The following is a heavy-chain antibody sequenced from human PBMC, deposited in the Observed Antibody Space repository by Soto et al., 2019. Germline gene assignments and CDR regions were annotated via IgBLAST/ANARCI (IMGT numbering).Heavy chain of an antibody. J-gene: IGHJ4*02. D-gene: IGHD3-9*01. CDR1: GFTFSSYA. CDR2: ISGSGGST. V-gene: IGHV3-23*01. Sequence: GGSPRLSCAASGFTFSSYAMSWVRQAPGKGLEWVSAISGSGGSTYYADSVKGRFTISRDNSKNTLYLQMNSLRAEDTAVYYCAKVSSYDILTGYSHYFDYWGQGTLVTVSS. CDR3: AKVSSYDILTGYSHYFDY.